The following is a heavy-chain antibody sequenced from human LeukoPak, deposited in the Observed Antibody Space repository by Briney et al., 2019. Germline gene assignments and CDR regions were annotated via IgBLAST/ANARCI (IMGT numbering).Heavy chain of an antibody. J-gene: IGHJ6*02. CDR3: ARDHSGDQERYYYYYGMDV. D-gene: IGHD3-10*01. V-gene: IGHV4-31*03. Sequence: SETLSLTCTVSGGSISSGGYYWSWIRQHPGKGLEWIVYIYYSGSTYYNPSLKSRVTISVDTSKNQFSLKLSSVTAADTAVYYCARDHSGDQERYYYYYGMDVWGQGTTVTVSS. CDR1: GGSISSGGYY. CDR2: IYYSGST.